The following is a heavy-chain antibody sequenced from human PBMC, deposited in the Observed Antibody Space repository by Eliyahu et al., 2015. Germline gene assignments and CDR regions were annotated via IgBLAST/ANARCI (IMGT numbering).Heavy chain of an antibody. CDR2: ISGSGAST. CDR1: GXXFXSYA. Sequence: EVQLLESGGGLVQPGGSLRXXCAAXGXXFXSYAMTWVRLPPGKGLEWVSAISGSGASTYYADSVKGRFTISRDNSKNTLYLEMNSLRAEDTAVYYCAKDSEVAGTLIDYWGQGTLVTVSS. V-gene: IGHV3-23*01. D-gene: IGHD6-19*01. J-gene: IGHJ4*02. CDR3: AKDSEVAGTLIDY.